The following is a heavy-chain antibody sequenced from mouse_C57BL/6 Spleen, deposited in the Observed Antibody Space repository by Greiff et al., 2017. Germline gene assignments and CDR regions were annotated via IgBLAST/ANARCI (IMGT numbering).Heavy chain of an antibody. CDR3: ARYGSSYYYYAMDY. J-gene: IGHJ4*01. CDR1: GYAFSSSW. Sequence: QVQLQQSGPELVKPGASVKISCKASGYAFSSSWMNWVKQRPGKGLEWIGRIYPGDGDTNYNGKFKGKATLTADKSSSTAYMQLSSLTSVDSAVYFCARYGSSYYYYAMDYWGQGTSVTVSS. CDR2: IYPGDGDT. D-gene: IGHD1-1*01. V-gene: IGHV1-82*01.